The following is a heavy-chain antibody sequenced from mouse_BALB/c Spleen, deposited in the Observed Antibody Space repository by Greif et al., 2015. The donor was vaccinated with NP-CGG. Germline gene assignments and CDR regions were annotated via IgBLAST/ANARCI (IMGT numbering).Heavy chain of an antibody. CDR2: ISSGGSYT. J-gene: IGHJ4*01. CDR3: AREEKRGGVDY. CDR1: GFTFSSYA. Sequence: EVQLVESGGGLVKPGGSLKLSCAASGFTFSSYAMSWVRQSPEKRLEWVAEISSGGSYTYYPDTVTGRFTISRDNAKNTLYLEMSSLRSEDTAMYYCAREEKRGGVDYWGQGTSVTVSS. V-gene: IGHV5-9-4*01.